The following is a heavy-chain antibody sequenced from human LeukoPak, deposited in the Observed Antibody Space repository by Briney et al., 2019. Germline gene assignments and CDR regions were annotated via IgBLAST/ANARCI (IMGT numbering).Heavy chain of an antibody. D-gene: IGHD1-1*01. CDR2: ISSSSSTI. CDR1: GFTFSDYY. Sequence: GGSLRLSCAASGFTFSDYYMSWIRQAPGKGLEWVSYISSSSSTIYYADSVKGRFTISRDNAKNSLYLQMNSLRDEDTAVYYCASSPGTTYYYYGMDVWGQGTTVTVSS. V-gene: IGHV3-11*04. CDR3: ASSPGTTYYYYGMDV. J-gene: IGHJ6*02.